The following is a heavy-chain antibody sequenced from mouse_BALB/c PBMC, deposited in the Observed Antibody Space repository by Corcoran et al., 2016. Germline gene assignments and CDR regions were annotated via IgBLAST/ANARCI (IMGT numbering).Heavy chain of an antibody. J-gene: IGHJ4*01. CDR3: ARRENAMDY. CDR1: GFSLSTSGMG. CDR2: IYWDDDK. Sequence: QVTLKESGTGILQPSQTLSLTCSFSGFSLSTSGMGVSWIRQPSGKGLEWLAHIYWDDDKSYNPSLKSRLTISKDTSSNHVFLKITSVDTAGTATYYCARRENAMDYWGQGTSVTVSS. V-gene: IGHV8-12*01.